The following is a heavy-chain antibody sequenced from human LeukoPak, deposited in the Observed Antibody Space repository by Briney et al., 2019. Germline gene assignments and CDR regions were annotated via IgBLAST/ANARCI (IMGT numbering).Heavy chain of an antibody. J-gene: IGHJ4*02. V-gene: IGHV3-30*04. D-gene: IGHD5-18*01. CDR1: GFTFSSHA. Sequence: GGSLRLSCAASGFTFSSHAMHWVRQAPGKGLEWVAVISYDGSNKYYADSVKGRFTISRDNSKNTLYLQMNSLRAEDTAVYYCARDNGVAAAMVDYWGQGTLVTVSS. CDR3: ARDNGVAAAMVDY. CDR2: ISYDGSNK.